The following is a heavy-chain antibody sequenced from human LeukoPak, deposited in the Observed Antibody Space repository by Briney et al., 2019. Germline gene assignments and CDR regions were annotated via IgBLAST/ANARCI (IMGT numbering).Heavy chain of an antibody. Sequence: ASVKVSCKVSGYTLTELSMHWVRQAPGKGLEWMGGFDPEDGETIYAQKFQGRVAMTEDTSTDTAYMELSSLRSEDTAVYYCATSPYYYYYYMDVWGKGTTVTVSS. CDR3: ATSPYYYYYYMDV. CDR1: GYTLTELS. CDR2: FDPEDGET. V-gene: IGHV1-24*01. J-gene: IGHJ6*03.